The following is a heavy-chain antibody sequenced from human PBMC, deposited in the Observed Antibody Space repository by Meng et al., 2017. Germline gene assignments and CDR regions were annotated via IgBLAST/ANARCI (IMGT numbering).Heavy chain of an antibody. V-gene: IGHV3-48*03. CDR3: ARALSSGWGFDI. CDR2: IINGGTTT. D-gene: IGHD6-19*01. CDR1: GFTFSSFD. J-gene: IGHJ3*02. Sequence: GESLKISCVDSGFTFSSFDMNWVRQAPGKGLEWVSYIINGGTTTYYADSVKGRFTISRDNAKTSLYLQMNSLRAEDTAVYYCARALSSGWGFDIWGQGTMVTVSS.